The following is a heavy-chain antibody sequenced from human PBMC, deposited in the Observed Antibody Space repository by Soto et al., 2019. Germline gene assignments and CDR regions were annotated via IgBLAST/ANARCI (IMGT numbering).Heavy chain of an antibody. V-gene: IGHV1-24*01. CDR3: AIHPLYRRGWYTPPPVPHENFHH. Sequence: QVHLVQSGAEVKKPGASVKVSCKVSGYTLTELSMHWVRQAPGKGLEWMGSFDPEDGETIYAQKFQGRVTMTDDTSTDTAYVELSSLRSGDTAVYYFAIHPLYRRGWYTPPPVPHENFHHWGQGTLVTVSS. CDR2: FDPEDGET. CDR1: GYTLTELS. J-gene: IGHJ1*01. D-gene: IGHD6-19*01.